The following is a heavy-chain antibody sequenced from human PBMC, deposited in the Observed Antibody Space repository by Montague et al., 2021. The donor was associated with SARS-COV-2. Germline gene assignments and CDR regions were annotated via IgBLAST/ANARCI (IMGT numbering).Heavy chain of an antibody. D-gene: IGHD3-22*01. Sequence: LSCAASGFTFSTSWMTWVRQVPGKGLEWVANIKQDGSEKYYVDSVKGRFTISRDNAKNSLYLQLDSLRVEDTAVYYCARGYDSSGYQYWGQGTLVTVSS. CDR3: ARGYDSSGYQY. J-gene: IGHJ4*02. CDR2: IKQDGSEK. CDR1: GFTFSTSW. V-gene: IGHV3-7*05.